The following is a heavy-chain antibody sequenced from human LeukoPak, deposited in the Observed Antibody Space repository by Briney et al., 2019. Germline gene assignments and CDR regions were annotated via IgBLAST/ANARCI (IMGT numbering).Heavy chain of an antibody. CDR1: GFTFSSYA. CDR3: ARFYCSSTSCLEDY. CDR2: INSGGSST. J-gene: IGHJ4*02. D-gene: IGHD2-2*01. Sequence: GGSLRLSCAASGFTFSSYAMSWVRQAPGKGLVWVLRINSGGSSTNYAASVKGRFTISRDNAKNPLYLQMTSLRAEDTAVYYCARFYCSSTSCLEDYWGQGTLVTVSS. V-gene: IGHV3-74*01.